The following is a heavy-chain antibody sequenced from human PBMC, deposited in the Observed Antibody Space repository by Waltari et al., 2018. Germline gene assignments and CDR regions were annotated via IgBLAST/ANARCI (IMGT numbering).Heavy chain of an antibody. J-gene: IGHJ4*02. Sequence: QVQLVESGGGVVQPGRSLRLSWAASGFTLHNFGIPWVRQAPGKGLEWGAVIWYDGINKYYLDSVKGRFTISRDISKQTVYLQMNSLRADDTAVYYCARKGGRGYTYGPFYYDSWGQGTLVTVSS. CDR1: GFTLHNFG. V-gene: IGHV3-33*01. CDR2: IWYDGINK. CDR3: ARKGGRGYTYGPFYYDS. D-gene: IGHD5-18*01.